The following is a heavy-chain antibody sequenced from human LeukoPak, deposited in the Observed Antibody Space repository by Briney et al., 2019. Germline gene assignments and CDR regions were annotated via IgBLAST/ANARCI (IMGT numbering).Heavy chain of an antibody. CDR2: IYYSGST. V-gene: IGHV4-39*01. CDR1: GGSISSSSYY. CDR3: ASPPIVEGVTGPFDP. J-gene: IGHJ5*02. Sequence: PSETLSLTCTVSGGSISSSSYYWGWIRQPPGKGREWIGSIYYSGSTYYNPSLKSRVTISVDTSKNQFSLKLSSVTAADTAVYYCASPPIVEGVTGPFDPWGQGTLVTVSS. D-gene: IGHD2-21*01.